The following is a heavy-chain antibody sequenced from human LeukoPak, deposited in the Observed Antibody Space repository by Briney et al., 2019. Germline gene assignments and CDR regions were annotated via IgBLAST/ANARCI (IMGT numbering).Heavy chain of an antibody. CDR3: ARVGASGSYSTPFDY. CDR1: GFTFSSYA. D-gene: IGHD1-26*01. V-gene: IGHV3-23*01. J-gene: IGHJ4*02. Sequence: PGGSLRLSCAASGFTFSSYAMSWVRQAPGKGLEWVSAISGSGGSTYYADSVKGRFTISRDNSKNTLYLQMNSLRAEDTAVYYCARVGASGSYSTPFDYWGQGTLVTVSS. CDR2: ISGSGGST.